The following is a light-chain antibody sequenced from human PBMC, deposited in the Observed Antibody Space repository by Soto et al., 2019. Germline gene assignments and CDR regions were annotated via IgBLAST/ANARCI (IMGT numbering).Light chain of an antibody. J-gene: IGKJ5*01. CDR3: QQYNNWPPFT. V-gene: IGKV3D-15*01. Sequence: IVLTQSPGTLSLSPGERATLSCRAIQSVSSSYLAWYQQKPGQAPRLLIYGASTRATGIPARFSGSGSGTEFTLTISSLQSEDFAVYYCQQYNNWPPFTFGQGTRLE. CDR2: GAS. CDR1: QSVSSSY.